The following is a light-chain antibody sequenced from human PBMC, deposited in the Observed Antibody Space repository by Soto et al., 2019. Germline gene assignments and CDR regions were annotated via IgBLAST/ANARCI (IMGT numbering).Light chain of an antibody. CDR3: QQYSSHLT. J-gene: IGKJ1*01. V-gene: IGKV1-5*01. CDR1: QSISSW. Sequence: DIQLTQSPSTLSASVGDSFSINCLASQSISSWLAWYQQKPRKAPKLLIYHASSLENGVPSRLSGSGSGTEFSLTISSLQPDDFATYYCQQYSSHLTFGQGTKVDIK. CDR2: HAS.